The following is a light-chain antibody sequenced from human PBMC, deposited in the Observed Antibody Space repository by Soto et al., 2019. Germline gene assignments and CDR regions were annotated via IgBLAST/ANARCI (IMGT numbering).Light chain of an antibody. V-gene: IGKV3-20*01. Sequence: EIVMTQSPGTLSLSPGERVTLSCRASQSVSSNKLAWVQQRPGQAPRFLIYGTSTRATGIPDRFSGRGSGTVFTLTISRLAPEDFAVYSCPQYGTSPYTFGQGTKVEIK. J-gene: IGKJ2*01. CDR1: QSVSSNK. CDR3: PQYGTSPYT. CDR2: GTS.